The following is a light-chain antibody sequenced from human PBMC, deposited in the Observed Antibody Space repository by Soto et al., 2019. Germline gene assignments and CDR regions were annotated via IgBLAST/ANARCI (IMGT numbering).Light chain of an antibody. CDR3: QQHSNWPPIT. CDR1: QSISSW. V-gene: IGKV1-5*03. J-gene: IGKJ5*01. Sequence: DIQMTQSPSTLSASVGDRVTITCRASQSISSWLAWYQQKPGKAPKLLIYKASSLESGVPSRFSGSGSGTDFTLTISSLEPEDFAVYYCQQHSNWPPITFGQGTRLEIK. CDR2: KAS.